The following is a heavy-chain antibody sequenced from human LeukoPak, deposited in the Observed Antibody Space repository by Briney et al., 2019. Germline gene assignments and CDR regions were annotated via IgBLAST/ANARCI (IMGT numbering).Heavy chain of an antibody. Sequence: ASETLSLTCTVFGVSISSSSYYWGWIRQPPGKGLEWIGSIYYSGSTYYNPSLKSRVTISVDTSKNQFSLKLSSVTAADTAVYYCASLSWGLYGMDVWGQGTTVTVSS. V-gene: IGHV4-39*01. CDR3: ASLSWGLYGMDV. CDR2: IYYSGST. J-gene: IGHJ6*02. CDR1: GVSISSSSYY. D-gene: IGHD6-13*01.